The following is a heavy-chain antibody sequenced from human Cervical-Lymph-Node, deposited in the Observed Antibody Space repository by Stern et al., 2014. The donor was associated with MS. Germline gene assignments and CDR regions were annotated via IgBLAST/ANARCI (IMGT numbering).Heavy chain of an antibody. CDR3: ATHVPVPRGWF. D-gene: IGHD3-10*01. J-gene: IGHJ4*02. Sequence: VHLVESGAEVKKPGASVKVSCKASGYTFSSYGMHWVRPAPGQRPEWMGWINAGNGETKYSQKFQGRVTISRDISATTAYMELSTLRSEDTAVYYCATHVPVPRGWFWGQGTLVTVSS. CDR2: INAGNGET. V-gene: IGHV1-3*01. CDR1: GYTFSSYG.